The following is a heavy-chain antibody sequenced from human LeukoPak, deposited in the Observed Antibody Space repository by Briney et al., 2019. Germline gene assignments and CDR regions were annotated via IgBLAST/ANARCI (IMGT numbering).Heavy chain of an antibody. Sequence: GGSLRLSCAASGFTFSSYWMSWVRQAQGKGLEWVANIEQDGSEKYYVDSVKGRFTISRDNAKNSLYLQMNSLRAEDTAVYYCARVYYYDSSGSFDYWGQGTLVTVSS. D-gene: IGHD3-22*01. CDR2: IEQDGSEK. CDR1: GFTFSSYW. CDR3: ARVYYYDSSGSFDY. J-gene: IGHJ4*02. V-gene: IGHV3-7*01.